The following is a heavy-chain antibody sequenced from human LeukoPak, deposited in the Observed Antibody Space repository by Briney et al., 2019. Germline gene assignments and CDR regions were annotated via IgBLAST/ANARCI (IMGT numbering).Heavy chain of an antibody. D-gene: IGHD5-18*01. CDR2: IYYSGIT. J-gene: IGHJ4*02. CDR1: GGSISSRSYY. V-gene: IGHV4-39*07. CDR3: AREDTDMAPGFDY. Sequence: SETLSLTCTVSGGSISSRSYYWGWIRQPPGKGLEWIGSIYYSGITYYNPSLKSRVTISVDTSKNQFSLKLSSVTAADTAVYYCAREDTDMAPGFDYWGQGALVTVSS.